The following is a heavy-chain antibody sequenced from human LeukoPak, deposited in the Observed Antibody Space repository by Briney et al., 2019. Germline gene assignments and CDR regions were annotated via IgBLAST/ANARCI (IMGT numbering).Heavy chain of an antibody. CDR2: IYSSGNT. D-gene: IGHD3-10*01. J-gene: IGHJ4*02. CDR1: GFTVSHKY. V-gene: IGHV3-66*01. Sequence: PGGSLRLSCAASGFTVSHKYMSWVRQVQGKGLEWVAVIYSSGNTYYDDSVRARFTISRDNSKNTVSFQMNSLRAEDTAIYYCARGLPEWFGGLDYWGQGTLVTVSS. CDR3: ARGLPEWFGGLDY.